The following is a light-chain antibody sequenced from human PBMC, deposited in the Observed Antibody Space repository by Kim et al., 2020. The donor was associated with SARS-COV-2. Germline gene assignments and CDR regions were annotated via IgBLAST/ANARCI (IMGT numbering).Light chain of an antibody. CDR3: CSNAVSYILV. CDR2: DGN. CDR1: SSDIGGNKY. Sequence: QSALTQPRSVSGSPGQSVTISCTGTSSDIGGNKYVSWFQQYPGKAPKLIIYDGNKRPSGVPDRFSGSKSGNTASLTISGLQTEDEADYHCCSNAVSYILVFGGGTQLTVL. V-gene: IGLV2-11*01. J-gene: IGLJ2*01.